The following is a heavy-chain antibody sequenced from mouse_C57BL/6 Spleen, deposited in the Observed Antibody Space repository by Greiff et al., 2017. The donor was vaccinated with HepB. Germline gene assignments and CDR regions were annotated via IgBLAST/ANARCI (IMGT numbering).Heavy chain of an antibody. Sequence: VKLMESGPELVKPGASVKISCKASGYAFSSSWMNWVKQRPGKGLEWIGRIYPGDGDTNYNGKFKGKATLTADKSSSTAYMQLSSLTSEDSAVYFCATRYYFDYWGQGTTLTVSS. J-gene: IGHJ2*01. CDR1: GYAFSSSW. V-gene: IGHV1-82*01. CDR2: IYPGDGDT. CDR3: ATRYYFDY.